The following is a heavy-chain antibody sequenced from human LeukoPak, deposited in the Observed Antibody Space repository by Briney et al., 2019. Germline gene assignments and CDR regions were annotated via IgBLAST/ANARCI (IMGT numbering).Heavy chain of an antibody. J-gene: IGHJ4*02. D-gene: IGHD3-10*01. CDR2: IYTSGIT. V-gene: IGHV4-61*02. Sequence: PSQTLSLTCTVSGGSISSGSYYWSWIRQPAGKGLEWIRRIYTSGITNYNPSLKNRVTISVDTSKNQFALKLSSVTAADTAVYYCARDGKRLLWFRALEGDFDYWGQGTLVTVSS. CDR3: ARDGKRLLWFRALEGDFDY. CDR1: GGSISSGSYY.